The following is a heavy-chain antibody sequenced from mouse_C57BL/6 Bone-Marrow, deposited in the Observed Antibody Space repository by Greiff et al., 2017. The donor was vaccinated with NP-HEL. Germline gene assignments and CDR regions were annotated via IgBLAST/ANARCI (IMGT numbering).Heavy chain of an antibody. CDR2: SNPGSGGT. J-gene: IGHJ4*01. V-gene: IGHV1-54*01. Sequence: QVQLQQSGAELVRPGTSVKVSCKASGYAFTNYLIEWVKQRPGQGLEWIGVSNPGSGGTNYNEKFKGKATLTADKSSSTAYMQLSSLTSEDSAVYFCARGRPYAMDYWGQGTSVTVSS. CDR3: ARGRPYAMDY. CDR1: GYAFTNYL.